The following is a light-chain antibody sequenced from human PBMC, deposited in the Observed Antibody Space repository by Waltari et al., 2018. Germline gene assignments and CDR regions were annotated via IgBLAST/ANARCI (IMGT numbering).Light chain of an antibody. Sequence: SSVVTQPPSVSVAPGETATITCGGDNIGTYSVHWYQQKAGQAPVLVIFYDRDRPSGIPDRFSGSNSGNTATRTISRVEAGDEARYYCHVWHPHVDPGVFGTGTEVTVL. CDR1: NIGTYS. J-gene: IGLJ1*01. CDR3: HVWHPHVDPGV. V-gene: IGLV3-21*04. CDR2: YDR.